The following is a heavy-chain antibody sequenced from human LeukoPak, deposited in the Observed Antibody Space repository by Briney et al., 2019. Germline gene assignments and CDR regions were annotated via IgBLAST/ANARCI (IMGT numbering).Heavy chain of an antibody. CDR1: GFTFSSYA. V-gene: IGHV3-30*01. CDR3: ARASEQQLGRFYYMDV. J-gene: IGHJ6*03. CDR2: ISDDGSNK. D-gene: IGHD6-13*01. Sequence: GSLRLSCAASGFTFSSYAMHWVRQAPGKGLEWVAVISDDGSNKYYADSVKGRFTISRDNSKNTLYLQMNSLRPEDTSVYYCARASEQQLGRFYYMDVWGKGTTVTVSS.